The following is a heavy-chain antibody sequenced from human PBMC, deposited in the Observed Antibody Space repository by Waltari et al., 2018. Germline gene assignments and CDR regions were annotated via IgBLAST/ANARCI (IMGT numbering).Heavy chain of an antibody. J-gene: IGHJ4*02. CDR2: IYPGASDT. V-gene: IGHV5-51*01. Sequence: EVQLVQSGAEVKKPGESLKISCKGSGYSFTSYWIGWVGQMPGKGLEWMGIIYPGASDTRYSPSFQGQVTISADKSISTAYLQWSSLKASDTAMYYCARRLLWFGEDYYFDYWGQGTLVTVSS. CDR1: GYSFTSYW. CDR3: ARRLLWFGEDYYFDY. D-gene: IGHD3-10*01.